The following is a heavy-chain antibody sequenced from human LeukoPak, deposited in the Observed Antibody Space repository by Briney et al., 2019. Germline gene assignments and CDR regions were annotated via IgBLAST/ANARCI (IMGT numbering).Heavy chain of an antibody. D-gene: IGHD3-10*01. CDR1: GFTFSSYA. J-gene: IGHJ4*02. Sequence: PGGSLRLSCAASGFTFSSYAMSWVRQAPGKGLEWVAAISGTGGTTYYADSVKGRFTISRDNSKNTLYLQMNSLRAEDTAVCYCAQIWFGEQNPFDYRGQGTLVTVSS. CDR3: AQIWFGEQNPFDY. V-gene: IGHV3-23*01. CDR2: ISGTGGTT.